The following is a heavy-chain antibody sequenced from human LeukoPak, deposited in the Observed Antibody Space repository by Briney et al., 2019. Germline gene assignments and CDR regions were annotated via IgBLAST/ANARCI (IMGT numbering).Heavy chain of an antibody. D-gene: IGHD2-21*01. CDR3: ARDSEIEGNGDYFEN. CDR2: ISIGGGNT. CDR1: GFTFFSHS. J-gene: IGHJ4*02. V-gene: IGHV3-21*06. Sequence: PGGSLRLSCAASGFTFFSHSFKWVRQAPGKGLEWVSSISIGGGNTKYADSVKGRFTISRDNAKNSVYLQMDNLRVEDTAVYYCARDSEIEGNGDYFENWGQGTLVTVSS.